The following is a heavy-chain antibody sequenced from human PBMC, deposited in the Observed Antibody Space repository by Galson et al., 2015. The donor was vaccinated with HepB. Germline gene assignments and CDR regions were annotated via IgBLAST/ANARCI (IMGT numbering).Heavy chain of an antibody. D-gene: IGHD4-17*01. CDR2: ISYDERNN. V-gene: IGHV3-30-3*01. CDR3: AREGDDYGDYVSGDYYGMDV. Sequence: SLRPSCAASGFTFSSYAMHGVRQAPGKGLDWVAVISYDERNNYYADSVKGRFTISRDNSKNTLYLQMNGLRAEDTAVYYCAREGDDYGDYVSGDYYGMDVWGQGTTVTVSS. CDR1: GFTFSSYA. J-gene: IGHJ6*02.